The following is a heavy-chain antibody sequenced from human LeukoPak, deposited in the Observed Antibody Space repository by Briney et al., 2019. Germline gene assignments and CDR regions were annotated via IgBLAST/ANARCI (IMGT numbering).Heavy chain of an antibody. V-gene: IGHV3-48*02. D-gene: IGHD5-18*01. CDR2: ISSGSGSI. J-gene: IGHJ4*02. CDR3: ARDVRSSSNTPIEADY. CDR1: GFSFSSYG. Sequence: GGSLRLSCAASGFSFSSYGMNWVRQAPGKGLEWVSYISSGSGSIYYADSVKGRFTISRDNAKNSLYLQTNSLRDEDTAVYYCARDVRSSSNTPIEADYWGQGTLVTVSS.